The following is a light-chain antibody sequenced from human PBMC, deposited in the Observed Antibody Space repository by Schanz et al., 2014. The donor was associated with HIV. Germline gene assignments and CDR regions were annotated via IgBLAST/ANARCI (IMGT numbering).Light chain of an antibody. CDR1: QRLSSSY. V-gene: IGKV3-20*01. Sequence: EIVLTQSPVILSLSPGERATLSCGASQRLSSSYLAWYQQKRDQPPRLVIYATSTRAAGIPDRFSGTGSGNDFTLTISSLEHEDFAVYYCQYFGNSGGTFGGGTKVEIK. CDR3: QYFGNSGGT. CDR2: ATS. J-gene: IGKJ4*01.